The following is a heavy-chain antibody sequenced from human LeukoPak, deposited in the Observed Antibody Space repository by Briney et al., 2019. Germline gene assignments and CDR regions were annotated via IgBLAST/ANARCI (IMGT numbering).Heavy chain of an antibody. CDR1: QFAFSSYA. CDR3: AKAEGGYDARGGYFDY. V-gene: IGHV3-23*01. D-gene: IGHD5-12*01. J-gene: IGHJ4*02. CDR2: ISGSGGST. Sequence: QPGRSLRLSCAASQFAFSSYAMSWVRQAPREGLEWVSAISGSGGSTYYADSVKARFTISRDNSKNTLYLQMNSLRAEDTAVYYCAKAEGGYDARGGYFDYWGQGALVTVSS.